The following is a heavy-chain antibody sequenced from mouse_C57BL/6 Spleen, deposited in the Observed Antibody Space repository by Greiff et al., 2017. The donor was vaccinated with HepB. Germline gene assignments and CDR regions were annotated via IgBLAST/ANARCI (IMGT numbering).Heavy chain of an antibody. Sequence: VQLQQSGAELVKPGASVKISCKASGYTFTDYYMNWVKQSHGKSLEWIGDINPNNGGTSYNQKFKGKATLTVDKSSSTAYMELRSLTSEDSAVYYCASSYYFDYWGQGTTLTVSS. CDR2: INPNNGGT. V-gene: IGHV1-26*01. J-gene: IGHJ2*01. D-gene: IGHD1-1*01. CDR3: ASSYYFDY. CDR1: GYTFTDYY.